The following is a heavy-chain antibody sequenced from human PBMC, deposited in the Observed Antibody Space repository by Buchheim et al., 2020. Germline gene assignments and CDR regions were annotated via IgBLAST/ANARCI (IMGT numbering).Heavy chain of an antibody. CDR3: AKDADCSGGSCLDY. J-gene: IGHJ4*02. CDR1: GFTFSSYG. V-gene: IGHV3-30*18. CDR2: ISYDGSNK. Sequence: QVQLVESGGGVVQPGRSLRLSCAASGFTFSSYGMHWVRQAPGKGLEWVAVISYDGSNKYYADSVTGRFTISRDNSKNTLYLQMNSLRAEDTAVYYCAKDADCSGGSCLDYWGQGTL. D-gene: IGHD2-15*01.